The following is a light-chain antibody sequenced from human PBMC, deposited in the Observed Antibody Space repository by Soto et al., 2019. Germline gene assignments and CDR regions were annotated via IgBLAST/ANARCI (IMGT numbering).Light chain of an antibody. CDR1: QSVRSN. V-gene: IGKV3-15*01. J-gene: IGKJ1*01. Sequence: EIVMTQSPATLSASPGEGATLSCRASQSVRSNLAWYQQKPGQAPSLLIYTTSTRASGVPARFSGSGSGTEFTLTINSLQTEDFGLYYCQQYNSWPRTFGQGTKVDI. CDR3: QQYNSWPRT. CDR2: TTS.